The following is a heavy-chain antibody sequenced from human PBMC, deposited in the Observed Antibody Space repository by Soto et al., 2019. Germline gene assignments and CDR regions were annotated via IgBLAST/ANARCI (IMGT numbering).Heavy chain of an antibody. CDR3: ANDDRGQGPS. CDR1: GYTFTYYG. D-gene: IGHD1-1*01. J-gene: IGHJ4*02. V-gene: IGHV1-18*01. Sequence: VQLVQSGAEMKKPGASVKVSCKASGYTFTYYGIYWVRQAPGQGLEWLGWISPYNGNTNYAPRLQGRVSMTTDTSTSTAYMELRSLKSDDTAVYYCANDDRGQGPSWSQGTLVTVSS. CDR2: ISPYNGNT.